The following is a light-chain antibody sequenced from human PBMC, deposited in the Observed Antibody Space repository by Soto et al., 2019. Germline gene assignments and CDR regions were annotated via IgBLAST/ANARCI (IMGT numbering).Light chain of an antibody. CDR2: GAS. Sequence: EIVLTQSPGTLSLSPGERATLSCRASQSVRSSYLAWYHQKPGQAPRLLIYGASSRATGIPDRFSGSGSGTDFTLTISGLEPEDFAVYYCQQYGSSPRTFGQGTKVEIK. V-gene: IGKV3-20*01. CDR1: QSVRSSY. J-gene: IGKJ1*01. CDR3: QQYGSSPRT.